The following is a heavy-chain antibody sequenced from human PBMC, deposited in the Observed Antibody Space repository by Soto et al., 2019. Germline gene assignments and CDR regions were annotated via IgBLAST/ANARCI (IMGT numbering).Heavy chain of an antibody. J-gene: IGHJ4*02. Sequence: QVQLQESGPGLVKPSQTLSLTCTVSGGSINSGGYCWSWIRQHPGKGLDWIGCISYGGSTSYNPSPKSRVTIPVDTSKNQVSLKLPSVTAADTAVYYCSRGILVWGQGALITVSS. V-gene: IGHV4-31*03. CDR2: ISYGGST. CDR1: GGSINSGGYC. D-gene: IGHD3-16*01. CDR3: SRGILV.